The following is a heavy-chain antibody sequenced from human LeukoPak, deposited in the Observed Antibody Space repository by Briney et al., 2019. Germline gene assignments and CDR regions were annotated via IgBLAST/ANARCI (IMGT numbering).Heavy chain of an antibody. V-gene: IGHV3-23*01. CDR3: AKRRPVIRASFDY. D-gene: IGHD3-9*01. J-gene: IGHJ4*02. CDR1: GFTFSNYA. CDR2: ISGSGNST. Sequence: GGSLRLSCAASGFTFSNYAMSWVRQAPGKGLEWVSVISGSGNSTYYADSVKGRFTISRDNSKNTLYLQMNSLRVEDTAVYYCAKRRPVIRASFDYWAREPWSPPPQ.